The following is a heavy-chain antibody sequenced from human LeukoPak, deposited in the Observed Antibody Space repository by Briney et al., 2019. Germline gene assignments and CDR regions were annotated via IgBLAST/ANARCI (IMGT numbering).Heavy chain of an antibody. CDR2: INAGNGNT. Sequence: SVKVSCKASGYTFTSYAMHWVGQAPGQRLEWMGWINAGNGNTKYSQKFQGRVTITRDTSASTAYMELSSLRSEDTAVYYCARPRRYSSSWYGGVDYWGQGTLVTVSS. CDR3: ARPRRYSSSWYGGVDY. J-gene: IGHJ4*02. CDR1: GYTFTSYA. D-gene: IGHD6-13*01. V-gene: IGHV1-3*01.